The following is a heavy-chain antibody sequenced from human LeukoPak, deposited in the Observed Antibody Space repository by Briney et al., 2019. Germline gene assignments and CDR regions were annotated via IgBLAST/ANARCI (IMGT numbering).Heavy chain of an antibody. Sequence: SETLSLTCAVDGGSFSGYYWSWIRQPPGTGLEWIGEINHSGSTNYNPSLKSRFTISVDTSKNQFSLKLSSVTAADTAVYYCARDGYSSGWYDPAYFDYWGQGTLVTVSS. CDR3: ARDGYSSGWYDPAYFDY. CDR1: GGSFSGYY. V-gene: IGHV4-34*01. D-gene: IGHD6-19*01. CDR2: INHSGST. J-gene: IGHJ4*02.